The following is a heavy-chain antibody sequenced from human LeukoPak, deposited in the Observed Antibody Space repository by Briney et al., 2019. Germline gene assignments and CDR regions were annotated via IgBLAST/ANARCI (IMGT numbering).Heavy chain of an antibody. CDR1: GGSIRSYY. CDR3: ARLAGTTSFFDS. CDR2: IYYSGST. J-gene: IGHJ4*02. V-gene: IGHV4-59*08. Sequence: SETLSLTCEVSGGSIRSYYWSWVRQPPGKGLELIGYIYYSGSTSYNPSLKSRVTISVDTSKNQFSLKLSSVTAADTAVYYCARLAGTTSFFDSWGQGTLVTVSS. D-gene: IGHD1-7*01.